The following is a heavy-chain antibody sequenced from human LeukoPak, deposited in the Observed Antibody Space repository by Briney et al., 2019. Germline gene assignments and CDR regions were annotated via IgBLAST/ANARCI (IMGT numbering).Heavy chain of an antibody. CDR3: ARVGAHCSSTSCYLRHQKNNWFDP. J-gene: IGHJ5*02. CDR1: GGTFSGNY. V-gene: IGHV4-34*01. CDR2: INSGGST. D-gene: IGHD2-2*01. Sequence: SESLSLTCAVYGGTFSGNYWSWIRQPPGKGLERIGEINSGGSTYYAPSLKSRVTISGDKSKNPFYLQLSSVTAADTAVYYCARVGAHCSSTSCYLRHQKNNWFDPWGQGTLVTVSS.